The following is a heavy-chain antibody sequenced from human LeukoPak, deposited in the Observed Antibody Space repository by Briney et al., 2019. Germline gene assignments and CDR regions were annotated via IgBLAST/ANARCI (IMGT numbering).Heavy chain of an antibody. V-gene: IGHV1-46*01. CDR3: AKDGGLCYDSSGYYCYYYYMDV. J-gene: IGHJ6*03. CDR2: INPSGGST. Sequence: ASVKVSCKASGYTFTSYYVHWVRQAPGQGLEWMGIINPSGGSTSYAQKFQGRVTMTRDMSTSTVYMELSSLRSEDTAVYYCAKDGGLCYDSSGYYCYYYYMDVWGKGTTVTISS. D-gene: IGHD3-22*01. CDR1: GYTFTSYY.